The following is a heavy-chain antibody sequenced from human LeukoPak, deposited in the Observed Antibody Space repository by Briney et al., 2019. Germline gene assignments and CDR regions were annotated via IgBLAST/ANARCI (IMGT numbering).Heavy chain of an antibody. CDR1: AFTFSSYA. CDR2: ISSGDRT. V-gene: IGHV3-23*01. Sequence: GRSLRLSCAASAFTFSSYAMSWVRQAPGKGLEWVAGISSGDRTFHAESVKGRFTISRDKSKDTLYLQMNSLRAEDTAVYYCAKDATASPYFHWFDNWGQGTQVIVSS. CDR3: AKDATASPYFHWFDN. J-gene: IGHJ4*02. D-gene: IGHD3-9*01.